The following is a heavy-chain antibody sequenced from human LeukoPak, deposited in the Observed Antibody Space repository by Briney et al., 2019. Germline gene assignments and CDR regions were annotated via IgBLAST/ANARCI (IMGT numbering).Heavy chain of an antibody. V-gene: IGHV1-18*01. Sequence: ASVKVSCKASGYTFTSYGISWVRQAPGQGLEWMGWISAYNGNTNYAQKLQGRVTMTTDTSTSTAYMELRSLRSDDTAVYYCARVMMYYYDSSGIAVPYNWFDPWGQGTLVTVSS. J-gene: IGHJ5*02. CDR2: ISAYNGNT. CDR3: ARVMMYYYDSSGIAVPYNWFDP. D-gene: IGHD3-22*01. CDR1: GYTFTSYG.